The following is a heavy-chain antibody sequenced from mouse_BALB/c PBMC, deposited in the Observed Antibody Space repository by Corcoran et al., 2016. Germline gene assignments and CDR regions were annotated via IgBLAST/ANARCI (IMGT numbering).Heavy chain of an antibody. Sequence: EIQLQQTGPELVKPGASVKISCKASGYSFTDYIMLWVKQSHGKSLAWIGNINPYYGSTSYNLKFKGKATLTVAKSSSTAYMQVNSLTSEDSAVYYCARDYGSSYFDYWGQGTTLTVSS. CDR1: GYSFTDYI. J-gene: IGHJ2*01. V-gene: IGHV1-39*01. CDR2: INPYYGST. CDR3: ARDYGSSYFDY. D-gene: IGHD1-1*01.